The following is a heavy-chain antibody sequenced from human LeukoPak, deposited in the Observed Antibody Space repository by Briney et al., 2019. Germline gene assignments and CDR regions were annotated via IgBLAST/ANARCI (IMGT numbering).Heavy chain of an antibody. CDR2: IIPIFGTA. D-gene: IGHD2-15*01. J-gene: IGHJ6*03. V-gene: IGHV1-69*13. CDR1: GGTFSSYA. Sequence: GALVKVSCKASGGTFSSYAISWVRQAPGQGLEWMGGIIPIFGTANYAQKFQGRVTITADESTSTAYMELSSLRSEDTAVYYCARALVVAATRYYYYYYMDVWGKGTTVTISS. CDR3: ARALVVAATRYYYYYYMDV.